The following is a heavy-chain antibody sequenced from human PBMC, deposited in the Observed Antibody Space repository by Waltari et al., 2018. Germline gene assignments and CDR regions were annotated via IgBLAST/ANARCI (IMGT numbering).Heavy chain of an antibody. CDR2: VRVSGRT. V-gene: IGHV4-4*02. Sequence: QLQLQESGPGLVKPSGTLSLTCGVSGDYMRISDVWNWVRQPPGRGLEWIGQVRVSGRTNYHPAFASRVTVSVDASKNQFSLRLTAATAADTAVYYCARDRGRGLYLDSWGPGTLVTVSP. CDR1: GDYMRISDV. J-gene: IGHJ4*02. CDR3: ARDRGRGLYLDS. D-gene: IGHD2-15*01.